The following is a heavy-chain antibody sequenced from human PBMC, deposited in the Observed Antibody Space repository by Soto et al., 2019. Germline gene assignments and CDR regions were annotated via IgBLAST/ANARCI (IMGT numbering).Heavy chain of an antibody. CDR1: GGSVSSGSYY. CDR3: ARDGIGLEYFQH. V-gene: IGHV4-61*01. J-gene: IGHJ1*01. D-gene: IGHD2-15*01. CDR2: IYYSGST. Sequence: SETLSLTCTVSGGSVSSGSYYWSWIRQPPGKGLEWIGYIYYSGSTNYNPSLKSRVTISVDTSKNQFSLKLSSVTAADTAVYYCARDGIGLEYFQHWGQGTLVTVSS.